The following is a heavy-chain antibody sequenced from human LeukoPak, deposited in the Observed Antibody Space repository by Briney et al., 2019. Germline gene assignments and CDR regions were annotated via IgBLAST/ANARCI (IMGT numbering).Heavy chain of an antibody. D-gene: IGHD2-8*01. CDR1: GDSIRSYY. CDR3: ARTDCTNGVCNPGAHFDY. Sequence: PSETLSLTCTVSGDSIRSYYWSWIRQPPGKGLEWIGYIYYTGSTNYNPSLKSRVTISVDTSKNQFSLKLSSVTAADTAVYYCARTDCTNGVCNPGAHFDYWGQGTLVTVSS. J-gene: IGHJ4*02. V-gene: IGHV4-59*12. CDR2: IYYTGST.